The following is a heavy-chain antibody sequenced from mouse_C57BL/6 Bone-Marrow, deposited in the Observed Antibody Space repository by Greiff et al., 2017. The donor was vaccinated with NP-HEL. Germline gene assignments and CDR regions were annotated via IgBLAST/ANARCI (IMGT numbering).Heavy chain of an antibody. CDR3: ARHVGRRIFDD. CDR2: ISNLAYSI. Sequence: EVQRVESGGGLVQPGGSLKLSCAASGFTFSDYGMAWVRQAPRKGPEWVAFISNLAYSIYYADTVTGRFTIPRENAKNTLYLEMSSRRSEDTAMYYCARHVGRRIFDDWGKGTTLTVSS. V-gene: IGHV5-15*01. D-gene: IGHD2-12*01. CDR1: GFTFSDYG. J-gene: IGHJ2*01.